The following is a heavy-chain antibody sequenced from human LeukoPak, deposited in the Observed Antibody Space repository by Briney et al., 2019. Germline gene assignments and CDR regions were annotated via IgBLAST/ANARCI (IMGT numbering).Heavy chain of an antibody. CDR1: HYTFTSYG. CDR2: IIPMFGTA. D-gene: IGHD2-2*01. Sequence: SVKVSCKASHYTFTSYGISWVRQAPGQGLEWMGGIIPMFGTAKYAQKFQGKVTITADKSTSTAYMELSSLRSEDTAVYYCASGTTDIVVVPATLRNYYFDYWGQGTLVTVSS. J-gene: IGHJ4*02. CDR3: ASGTTDIVVVPATLRNYYFDY. V-gene: IGHV1-69*06.